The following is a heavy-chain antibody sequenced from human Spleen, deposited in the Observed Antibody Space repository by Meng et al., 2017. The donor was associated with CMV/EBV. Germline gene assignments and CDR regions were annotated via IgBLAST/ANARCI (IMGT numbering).Heavy chain of an antibody. D-gene: IGHD2-21*02. CDR2: IYHSGST. J-gene: IGHJ4*02. CDR1: CGSICSSNL. V-gene: IGHV4-4*02. Sequence: QVQLQESGSGLVKPSGSLSLDCAVSCGSICSSNLWTWVRQVPGKGLEWIGEIYHSGSTNYNPSLKSRVTISVDKFKNQFSLKLGSVTAADTAVYYCARIERRRILKYCGSDCSTTDYWGQGTLVTVSS. CDR3: ARIERRRILKYCGSDCSTTDY.